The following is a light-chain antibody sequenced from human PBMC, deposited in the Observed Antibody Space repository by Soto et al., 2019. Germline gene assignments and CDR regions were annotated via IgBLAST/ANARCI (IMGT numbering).Light chain of an antibody. J-gene: IGKJ1*01. Sequence: EIVLTQSPCTLSLSPGERATLSCRASQSVSSSYLAWYQQKPGQAPRLLIYGASSRATGIPDRFSGSGSGTGFTLTISRLEPEDFAVYYCQQYGSSRWTFGQGTKVDI. V-gene: IGKV3-20*01. CDR2: GAS. CDR1: QSVSSSY. CDR3: QQYGSSRWT.